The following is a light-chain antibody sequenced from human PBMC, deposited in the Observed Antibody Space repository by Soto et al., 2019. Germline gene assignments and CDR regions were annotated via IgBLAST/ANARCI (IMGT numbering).Light chain of an antibody. CDR2: EGS. V-gene: IGLV2-23*01. Sequence: QSVLTQPASVSGSPGQSITISCTGTSSDVGSYNLVSWYQQHPGKAPKLVIYEGSKRPSGVSSRFSGSKSDNTPSLTISGLQTEDEADYYCCSYAGSGTFVFGTGTKVTVL. J-gene: IGLJ1*01. CDR1: SSDVGSYNL. CDR3: CSYAGSGTFV.